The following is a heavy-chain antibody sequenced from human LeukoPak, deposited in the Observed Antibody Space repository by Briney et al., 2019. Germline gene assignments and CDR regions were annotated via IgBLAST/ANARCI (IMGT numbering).Heavy chain of an antibody. Sequence: SVKVSCKASGGTFSSYAISWMRQAPGQGLEWMGGIIPIFGTANYAQKFQGRVTITADESTSTAYMELSSLRSEDTAVYYCARGATILVPHFDYWGQGTLVTVSS. CDR1: GGTFSSYA. V-gene: IGHV1-69*13. J-gene: IGHJ4*02. CDR2: IIPIFGTA. CDR3: ARGATILVPHFDY. D-gene: IGHD2-8*01.